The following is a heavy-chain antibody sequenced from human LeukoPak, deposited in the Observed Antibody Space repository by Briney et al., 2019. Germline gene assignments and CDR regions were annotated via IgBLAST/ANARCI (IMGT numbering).Heavy chain of an antibody. Sequence: PGGSLRLSCAASGFTFSSSAMSWVRQVPGKGLEWVSGISWQSRTRKYADSVRGRFTISRDNAKNSLYLQMNSLKLEDTALYYCVKDRDFWSGLDVWGQGTMVTVS. CDR3: VKDRDFWSGLDV. V-gene: IGHV3-9*01. D-gene: IGHD3-3*01. CDR1: GFTFSSSA. CDR2: ISWQSRTR. J-gene: IGHJ6*02.